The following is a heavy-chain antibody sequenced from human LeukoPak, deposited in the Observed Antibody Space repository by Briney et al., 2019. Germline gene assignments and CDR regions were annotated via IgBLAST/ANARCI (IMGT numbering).Heavy chain of an antibody. CDR2: ISSSSSYI. J-gene: IGHJ3*02. V-gene: IGHV3-21*01. Sequence: GGSLRLSCAASGFTFSSYSMNWVRRAPGKGLEWVSSISSSSSYIYYADSVKGRFTISRDNAKNSLYLQMNSLRAEDTAVYYCAREDRRLTAFGIWGQGTMVTVSS. D-gene: IGHD5-12*01. CDR3: AREDRRLTAFGI. CDR1: GFTFSSYS.